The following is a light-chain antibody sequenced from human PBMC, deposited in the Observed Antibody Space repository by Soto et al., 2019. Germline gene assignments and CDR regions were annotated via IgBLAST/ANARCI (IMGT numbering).Light chain of an antibody. J-gene: IGKJ4*01. Sequence: DSQMTQFPSTLSASVGDRVTITCRASQSISSWLAWYQQKPGKAPKLLIPKASTLQSGVPPRFSGSGSGTEFTLTISSLQPDDFATYYCQQYESYPMTFGGGTKVEIK. CDR3: QQYESYPMT. CDR1: QSISSW. CDR2: KAS. V-gene: IGKV1-5*03.